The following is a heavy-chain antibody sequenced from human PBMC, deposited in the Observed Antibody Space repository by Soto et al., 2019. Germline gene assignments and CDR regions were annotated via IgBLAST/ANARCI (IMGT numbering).Heavy chain of an antibody. J-gene: IGHJ4*02. V-gene: IGHV1-8*01. D-gene: IGHD3-10*01. Sequence: ASVKVSCKASGYNFTSYDINWVRQATGQGLEWMGWMNPNSCNTAYEQKFQGRVTMTRNTSISTAYMELSSLRSEDTAVYYCARGPYYGSGSYLLGYWGQGTLVTVSS. CDR1: GYNFTSYD. CDR2: MNPNSCNT. CDR3: ARGPYYGSGSYLLGY.